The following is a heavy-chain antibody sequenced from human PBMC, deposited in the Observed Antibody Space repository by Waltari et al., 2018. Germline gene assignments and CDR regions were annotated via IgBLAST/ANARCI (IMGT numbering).Heavy chain of an antibody. J-gene: IGHJ4*02. Sequence: QVQLQESGPGLVKPSETLSLPCTVSGGSMNGYFWHWIRQPPGKGLEWIGYIDSNGITDYDPSLKSRVTISVDTSKNQFSLRLTSVTSADTASYYCAREIYGGNSRPFDFWGQGALVTVSS. CDR3: AREIYGGNSRPFDF. CDR1: GGSMNGYF. V-gene: IGHV4-59*01. CDR2: IDSNGIT. D-gene: IGHD2-21*02.